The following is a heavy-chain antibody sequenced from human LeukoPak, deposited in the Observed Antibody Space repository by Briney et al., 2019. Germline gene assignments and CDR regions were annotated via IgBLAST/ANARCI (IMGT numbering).Heavy chain of an antibody. D-gene: IGHD6-13*01. V-gene: IGHV7-4-1*02. CDR1: GYTFTSYA. CDR2: ISTNTGNP. Sequence: ASVKVSCKASGYTFTSYAMNWVRQAPGQGLEWVGWISTNTGNPTYAPGFTGRFVFSLDTSVSTAYLQISSLKAEDTAVYYCERDGYSPSYSSSWYSYYFDYWGQGTLVTVSS. J-gene: IGHJ4*02. CDR3: ERDGYSPSYSSSWYSYYFDY.